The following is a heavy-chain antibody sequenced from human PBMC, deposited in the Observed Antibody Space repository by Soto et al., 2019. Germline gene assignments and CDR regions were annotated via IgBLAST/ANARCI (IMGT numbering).Heavy chain of an antibody. V-gene: IGHV3-21*02. Sequence: EVQLVESGGGLVKPGGSLRLSCAGSGFSFSSYTIHWVRQAPGKGLDWVASISSGSRSIYSADSVKVRFTLSRDNAESSLFLQMNSLRAEDTAVYYSASTLLTFGGVPFDLWGQGTLVTVSP. CDR2: ISSGSRSI. CDR3: ASTLLTFGGVPFDL. CDR1: GFSFSSYT. D-gene: IGHD3-16*01. J-gene: IGHJ4*02.